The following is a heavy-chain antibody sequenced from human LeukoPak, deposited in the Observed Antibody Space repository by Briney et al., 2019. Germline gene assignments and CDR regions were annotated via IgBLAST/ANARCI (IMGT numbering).Heavy chain of an antibody. CDR3: ARVPSILPFDP. Sequence: SETLSLTCSVSGASINSHWWSWIRQPPGRGLEWIAYIHHSGETNYNPSLKSRVTISLDTSKNQFSLKLSSVTAADTAVYYCARVPSILPFDPWGQRTLVTVSS. CDR2: IHHSGET. J-gene: IGHJ5*02. CDR1: GASINSHW. D-gene: IGHD2-15*01. V-gene: IGHV4-59*11.